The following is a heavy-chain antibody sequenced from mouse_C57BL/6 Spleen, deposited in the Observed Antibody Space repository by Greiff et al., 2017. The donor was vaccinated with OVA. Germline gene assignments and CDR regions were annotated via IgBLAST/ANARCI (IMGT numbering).Heavy chain of an antibody. CDR1: GFTFSDYY. Sequence: EVKLVESEGGLVQPGRSMKLSCTASGFTFSDYYMAWVRQVPEKGLEWVANINNDGSSTYYLDSLQSRFLISSDNAKNILYLQMSSLKSEDTATYYCARDDGNYYFDYWGQGTTLTVSS. V-gene: IGHV5-16*01. CDR3: ARDDGNYYFDY. CDR2: INNDGSST. J-gene: IGHJ2*01. D-gene: IGHD2-1*01.